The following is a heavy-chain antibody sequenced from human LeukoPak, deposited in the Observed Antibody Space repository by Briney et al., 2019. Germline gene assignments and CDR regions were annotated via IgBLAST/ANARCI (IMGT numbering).Heavy chain of an antibody. Sequence: SETLSLTCTVSGGSISSYYWSWIRQPAGKGLEWIGRTYTSGSTKYNPSLKSRVTMSVDTSKNQLSLKLNSATAADTAVYYCARRLSTRSYYLDDWGQGTLVTVSS. D-gene: IGHD2/OR15-2a*01. CDR1: GGSISSYY. V-gene: IGHV4-4*07. J-gene: IGHJ4*02. CDR2: TYTSGST. CDR3: ARRLSTRSYYLDD.